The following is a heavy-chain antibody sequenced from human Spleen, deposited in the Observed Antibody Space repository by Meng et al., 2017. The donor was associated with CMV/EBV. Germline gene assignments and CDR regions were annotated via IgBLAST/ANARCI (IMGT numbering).Heavy chain of an antibody. CDR2: IYHSGST. V-gene: IGHV4-4*02. J-gene: IGHJ4*02. D-gene: IGHD2-2*02. CDR1: GGSISSSNW. CDR3: ARGCSSTSCYIGGYQYFDY. Sequence: SETLSLTCAVSGGSISSSNWWSWVRQPPGKGLEWIGEIYHSGSTNYNPSLKSRVTISVDNSKNQFSLKLSSVTAADTAVYYCARGCSSTSCYIGGYQYFDYWGQGTLVTVSS.